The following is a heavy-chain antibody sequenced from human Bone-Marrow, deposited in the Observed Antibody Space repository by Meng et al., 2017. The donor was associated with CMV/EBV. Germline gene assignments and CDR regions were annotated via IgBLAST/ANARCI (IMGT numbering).Heavy chain of an antibody. J-gene: IGHJ6*02. Sequence: GESLKISCAASGFTFSSYSMNWVRQAPGKGLEWVSYISSSSSTIYYADSVKGRFTISRDNAKNSLYLQMNSLRAEDTAVYYCARANCSSTSCKPYYYYGMDVWGQGTTVTVSS. CDR2: ISSSSSTI. CDR1: GFTFSSYS. V-gene: IGHV3-48*04. CDR3: ARANCSSTSCKPYYYYGMDV. D-gene: IGHD2-2*01.